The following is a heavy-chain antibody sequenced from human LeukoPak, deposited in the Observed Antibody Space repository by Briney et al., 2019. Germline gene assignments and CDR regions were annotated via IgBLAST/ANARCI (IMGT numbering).Heavy chain of an antibody. V-gene: IGHV4-59*01. CDR3: ARGGIAAAGPLDY. J-gene: IGHJ4*02. D-gene: IGHD6-13*01. Sequence: SETLSLTCTVSGGSISSYYWSWIRQPPGKGLEWIGYIYYSGSTNYNPSLKSRVTISVDTSKNQFSLKLSSVTAADTAVYYCARGGIAAAGPLDYWGQGTLVTVSS. CDR1: GGSISSYY. CDR2: IYYSGST.